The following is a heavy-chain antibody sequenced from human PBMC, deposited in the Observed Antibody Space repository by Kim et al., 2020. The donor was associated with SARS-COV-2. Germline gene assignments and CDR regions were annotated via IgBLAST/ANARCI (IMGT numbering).Heavy chain of an antibody. J-gene: IGHJ3*02. Sequence: GGSLRLSCAASGFTFSSYAMSWVRQAPGKGLEWVSAISGSGGSTYYADSVKGRFTISRDNSKNTLYLQMNSLRAEDTAVYYCARGITMVRGVIIGAFDIWGQGTMVTVSS. CDR2: ISGSGGST. D-gene: IGHD3-10*01. CDR1: GFTFSSYA. V-gene: IGHV3-23*01. CDR3: ARGITMVRGVIIGAFDI.